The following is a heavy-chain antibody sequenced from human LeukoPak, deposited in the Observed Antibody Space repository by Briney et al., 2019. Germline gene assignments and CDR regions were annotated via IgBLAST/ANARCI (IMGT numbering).Heavy chain of an antibody. CDR1: GFTFTSSA. V-gene: IGHV1-58*02. J-gene: IGHJ4*02. CDR2: IVVGSGNT. CDR3: AAATYYYDSSGGGIDY. D-gene: IGHD3-22*01. Sequence: SVKVSCKASGFTFTSSAMQWVRQARGQRLEWIGWIVVGSGNTNYAQKFQERVTITRDMSTSTAYMELSSLRSEDTAVYYCAAATYYYDSSGGGIDYRGQGTLVTVSS.